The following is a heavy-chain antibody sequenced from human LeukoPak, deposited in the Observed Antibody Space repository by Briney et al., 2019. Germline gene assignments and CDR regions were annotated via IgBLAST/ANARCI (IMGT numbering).Heavy chain of an antibody. V-gene: IGHV3-48*01. CDR3: AKDRDVLLWFGETYFDY. J-gene: IGHJ4*02. D-gene: IGHD3-10*01. CDR2: ISTHSSTI. Sequence: GGSLRLSCAASGFTFSDYAMNWVRQAPGKGLEWISYISTHSSTIYYADSVQGRFTISRDNAKNSLYLQMNSLRAEDTAVYYCAKDRDVLLWFGETYFDYWGQGTLVTVSS. CDR1: GFTFSDYA.